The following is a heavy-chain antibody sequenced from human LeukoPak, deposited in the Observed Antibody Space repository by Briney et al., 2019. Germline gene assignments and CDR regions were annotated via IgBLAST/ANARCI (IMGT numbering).Heavy chain of an antibody. CDR1: GFTFSSYG. CDR2: ISYDGSNK. CDR3: AKDYSSGWYGGGFDY. Sequence: GGSLRLACAASGFTFSSYGMHWVRQAPGKGLEWVAVISYDGSNKYYADSVKGRFTISRDNSKNTLYLQMNSLRAEDTAVYYCAKDYSSGWYGGGFDYWGQGTLVTVSS. V-gene: IGHV3-30*18. D-gene: IGHD6-19*01. J-gene: IGHJ4*02.